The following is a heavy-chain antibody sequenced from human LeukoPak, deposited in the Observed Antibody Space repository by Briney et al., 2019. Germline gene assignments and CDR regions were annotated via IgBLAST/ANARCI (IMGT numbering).Heavy chain of an antibody. D-gene: IGHD3-22*01. V-gene: IGHV4-30-4*01. Sequence: SETLSLTCTVSGGSINSGGYYWSWIRQPPGKGLEWIGYIYYNGRTYYNSSLKSRVTISKDTSKNQFSLRLSSVTAADTAVYYCARDYYDSGYPYYFDYWGQGTLVTVSS. CDR1: GGSINSGGYY. CDR2: IYYNGRT. J-gene: IGHJ4*02. CDR3: ARDYYDSGYPYYFDY.